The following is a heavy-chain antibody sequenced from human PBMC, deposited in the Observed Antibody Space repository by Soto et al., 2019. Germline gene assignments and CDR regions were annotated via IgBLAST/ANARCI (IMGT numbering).Heavy chain of an antibody. CDR3: ARGDCVGGSCYSLAGSFYYYMDV. CDR1: GFTFSNYW. V-gene: IGHV3-74*01. Sequence: EVKLVESGGGLVQPGGSLRLSCAASGFTFSNYWMYWVRQAPGQGLVWVSRINSDGSVSSYADSVKGRLTISRDNVKNTLYLQMNSLRVEDTAVYYCARGDCVGGSCYSLAGSFYYYMDVWGKGTTVTV. D-gene: IGHD2-15*01. J-gene: IGHJ6*03. CDR2: INSDGSVS.